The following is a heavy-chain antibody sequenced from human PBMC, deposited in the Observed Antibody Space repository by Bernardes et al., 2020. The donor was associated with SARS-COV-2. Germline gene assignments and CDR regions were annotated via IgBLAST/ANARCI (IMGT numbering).Heavy chain of an antibody. CDR2: IYSSGTT. CDR1: GGSISNSNYY. Sequence: SETLSLTCTVSGGSISNSNYYWGWIRQPTGKGLEWIGSIYSSGTTYYNPSLQRRVTKSLDTSKNQFSLRLTSVTAADTAVYYCAGSSCGRDCYIGGLRSWDYGMDVWGQGTTVTVSS. V-gene: IGHV4-39*01. J-gene: IGHJ6*02. D-gene: IGHD2-21*02. CDR3: AGSSCGRDCYIGGLRSWDYGMDV.